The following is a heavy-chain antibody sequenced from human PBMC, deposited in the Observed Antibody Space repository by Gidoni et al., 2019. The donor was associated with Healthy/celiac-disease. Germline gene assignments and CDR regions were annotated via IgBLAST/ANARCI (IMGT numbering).Heavy chain of an antibody. Sequence: QVQLVESGGGVVQPGRSLRLSCAASGFTFSSYGMHWVRQAPGKGLEWVAVIWYDGSNKYYADSVKGRFTISRDNSKNTLYLQMNSLRAEDTAVYYCARDGEGGGSGPLDYWGQGTLVTVSS. CDR2: IWYDGSNK. CDR3: ARDGEGGGSGPLDY. CDR1: GFTFSSYG. J-gene: IGHJ4*02. V-gene: IGHV3-33*01. D-gene: IGHD2-15*01.